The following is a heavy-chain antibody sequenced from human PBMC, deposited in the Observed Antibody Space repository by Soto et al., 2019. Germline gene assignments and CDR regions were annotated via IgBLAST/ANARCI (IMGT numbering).Heavy chain of an antibody. CDR1: GYTFTSYD. Sequence: ASVKVSCKASGYTFTSYDINWVRQATGKGLEWMGWMNPNSGNTGYAQKFQGRVTMTRNTSISTAYMELSSLRSEDTAVYYCARGSDYYYYMDVWGKGTTVTVSS. CDR2: MNPNSGNT. D-gene: IGHD6-25*01. J-gene: IGHJ6*03. CDR3: ARGSDYYYYMDV. V-gene: IGHV1-8*01.